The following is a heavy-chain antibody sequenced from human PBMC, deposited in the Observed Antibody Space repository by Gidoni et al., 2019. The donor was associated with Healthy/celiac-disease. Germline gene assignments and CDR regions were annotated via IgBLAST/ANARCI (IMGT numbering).Heavy chain of an antibody. CDR1: VGSFSGSY. Sequence: QVQLQQWGAGLLKPSETLSLPCAVYVGSFSGSYWSWISQPPGKGLEWIGEINHSGSTNYNPSLKSRVTISVDTSKNQFSLKLSSVTAADTAVYYCATSSGYCSSTSCYSDYFDYWGQGTLVTVSS. CDR3: ATSSGYCSSTSCYSDYFDY. V-gene: IGHV4-34*01. CDR2: INHSGST. J-gene: IGHJ4*02. D-gene: IGHD2-2*01.